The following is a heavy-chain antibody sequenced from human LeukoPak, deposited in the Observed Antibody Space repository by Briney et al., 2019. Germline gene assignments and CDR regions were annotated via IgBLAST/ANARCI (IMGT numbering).Heavy chain of an antibody. CDR1: GYIFTSYY. D-gene: IGHD3-10*01. V-gene: IGHV1-2*02. CDR2: INPNNGAT. J-gene: IGHJ4*02. CDR3: ARDDYGSGSYYVY. Sequence: ASVKVSCKASGYIFTSYYIHWIRQAPGQGLEWMGWINPNNGATKYAQKLQGRVTMTRDTSISTAYMELRRLKSDVTAVYYCARDDYGSGSYYVYWGQGTLVTVSS.